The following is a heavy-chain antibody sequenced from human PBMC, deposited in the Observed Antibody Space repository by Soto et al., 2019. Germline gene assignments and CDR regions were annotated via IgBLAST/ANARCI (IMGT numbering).Heavy chain of an antibody. CDR2: ISGNSGSS. Sequence: LRLSCVASGFTFEEYSLHFVRQVPGKGLEWVAGISGNSGSSGYADSVRGRFTVSRDNAKNSLFLQMSSLSPEDTALYYCTKRRSARPGFDAFDLWGQGTMVTVSS. V-gene: IGHV3-9*01. J-gene: IGHJ3*01. D-gene: IGHD3-10*01. CDR1: GFTFEEYS. CDR3: TKRRSARPGFDAFDL.